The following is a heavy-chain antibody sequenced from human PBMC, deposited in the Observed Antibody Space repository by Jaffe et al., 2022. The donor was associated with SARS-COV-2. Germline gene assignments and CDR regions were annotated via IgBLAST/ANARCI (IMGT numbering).Heavy chain of an antibody. J-gene: IGHJ4*02. D-gene: IGHD3-10*01. CDR3: VRGEGTWFGELLSY. CDR1: GYTFTIYS. V-gene: IGHV7-4-1*02. CDR2: INTNTGNP. Sequence: QVQLVQSGSGLKKPGASVRVSCKASGYTFTIYSMNWVRQAPGQGLEWMGWINTNTGNPTYAQGFTGRFVFSLDTSVSTAYLQISSLKPEDTAVYYCVRGEGTWFGELLSYWGQGTLVTVSS.